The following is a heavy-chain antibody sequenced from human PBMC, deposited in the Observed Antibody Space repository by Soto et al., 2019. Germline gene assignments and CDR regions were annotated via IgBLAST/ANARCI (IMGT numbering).Heavy chain of an antibody. D-gene: IGHD2-15*01. J-gene: IGHJ4*02. CDR3: ATAKLLLPWLFDY. V-gene: IGHV3-66*01. Sequence: GGSLRLSCAASGFTFSGSAMHWVRQASGKGLEWVSVIYSGGSTFYADSVKGRFIISRDYSKNTLFLQMNSLRAEDTAVYYCATAKLLLPWLFDYWGQGTLVTVSS. CDR1: GFTFSGSA. CDR2: IYSGGST.